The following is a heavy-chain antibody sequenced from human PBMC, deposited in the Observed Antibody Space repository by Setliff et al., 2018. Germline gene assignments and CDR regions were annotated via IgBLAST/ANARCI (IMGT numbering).Heavy chain of an antibody. CDR2: IHTSEST. J-gene: IGHJ6*03. CDR1: GASISSYF. D-gene: IGHD3-10*01. CDR3: ARALASGSYYGQSSYYMDV. Sequence: PSETLSLTCSVSGASISSYFWTWIRQPPGKGLEWIGNIHTSESTEYNPSLKSRVTISLDTSKRQFSLKLTSVTAADTAVYYCARALASGSYYGQSSYYMDVWGKGTTVTVSS. V-gene: IGHV4-4*08.